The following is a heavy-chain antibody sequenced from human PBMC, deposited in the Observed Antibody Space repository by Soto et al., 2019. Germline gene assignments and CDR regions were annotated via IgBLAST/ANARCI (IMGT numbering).Heavy chain of an antibody. D-gene: IGHD6-19*01. J-gene: IGHJ6*02. CDR3: AREGWDV. CDR1: GYNFNRYD. Sequence: EVQLAESGGGLVQPGGSLRLSCTASGYNFNRYDMHWVRQVTGKGLEWVSSIGTSGATYYPDSVKGRFTISREDAKNSLFRQMNSLRAGDTAVYYCAREGWDVWGQGTTVTVSS. V-gene: IGHV3-13*01. CDR2: IGTSGAT.